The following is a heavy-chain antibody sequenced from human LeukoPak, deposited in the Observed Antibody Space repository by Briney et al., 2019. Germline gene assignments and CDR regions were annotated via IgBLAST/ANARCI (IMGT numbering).Heavy chain of an antibody. CDR3: ATDRNSGKYYDY. CDR1: GLTFRNYG. V-gene: IGHV3-33*01. D-gene: IGHD1-26*01. J-gene: IGHJ4*02. CDR2: IWYDGSNQ. Sequence: GGSLRLSCAASGLTFRNYGMRWVRQAPGKGLEWVAVIWYDGSNQYYVDSVKGRFTVSRDNAKNTLYLQMNSLRAEDTAVYYCATDRNSGKYYDYWGQGTLVTVSS.